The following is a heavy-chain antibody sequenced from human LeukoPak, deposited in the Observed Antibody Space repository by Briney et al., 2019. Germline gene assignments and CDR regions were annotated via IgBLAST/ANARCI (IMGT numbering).Heavy chain of an antibody. J-gene: IGHJ4*02. CDR2: ISSSSSYI. D-gene: IGHD4-11*01. CDR3: ARDDYSNPFDY. CDR1: GFTFSSYS. Sequence: PGGSLRLSCAASGFTFSSYSMNWVRQAPGKGLELVSSISSSSSYIYYADSVKGRFTISRDNAKNSLYLQMNSLRSEDTAVYYCARDDYSNPFDYWGQGTLVTVSS. V-gene: IGHV3-21*01.